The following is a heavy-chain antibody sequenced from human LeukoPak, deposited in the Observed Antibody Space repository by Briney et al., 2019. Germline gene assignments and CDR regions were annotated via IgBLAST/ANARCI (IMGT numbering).Heavy chain of an antibody. CDR3: AKDHSPLWPRGYFDY. Sequence: GGSLRLSCAASGFTFSSYGMSWVRQAPGKGLEWVSAISGSGGSTYYADSVKGRFTISRDNSKNTLYLQMNSLRAEDTAVYYCAKDHSPLWPRGYFDYWGQGTLVTVSS. CDR1: GFTFSSYG. V-gene: IGHV3-23*01. D-gene: IGHD3-10*01. J-gene: IGHJ4*02. CDR2: ISGSGGST.